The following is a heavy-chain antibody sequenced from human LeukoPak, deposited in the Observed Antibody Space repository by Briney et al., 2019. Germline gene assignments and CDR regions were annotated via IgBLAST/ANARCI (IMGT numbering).Heavy chain of an antibody. D-gene: IGHD2-15*01. V-gene: IGHV4-4*07. CDR2: MDTSGHT. Sequence: KTSETLSLTCTVSGGSISGYYWSWIRQPAGKGLEWIGHMDTSGHTNYNSSLMSRVTMSVDTSKNQFSLRLTSVTAADTAVYYCARHWSHSVAQFGRSYWFDPWGQGTLVTVSS. CDR1: GGSISGYY. CDR3: ARHWSHSVAQFGRSYWFDP. J-gene: IGHJ5*02.